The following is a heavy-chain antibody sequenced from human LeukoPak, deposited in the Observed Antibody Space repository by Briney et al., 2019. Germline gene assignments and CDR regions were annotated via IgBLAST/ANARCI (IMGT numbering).Heavy chain of an antibody. CDR2: IYYSGST. CDR3: ARRRTGTHGLAPNVGKRLQHAFDI. V-gene: IGHV4-39*07. Sequence: PSETLSLTCTVSGGSISSSSYYWGWIRQPPGKGLEWIGSIYYSGSTYYNPSLKSRVTISVDTSKNQFSLKLSSVTAADTAVYYCARRRTGTHGLAPNVGKRLQHAFDIWGQGTMVTVSS. J-gene: IGHJ3*02. CDR1: GGSISSSSYY. D-gene: IGHD1-7*01.